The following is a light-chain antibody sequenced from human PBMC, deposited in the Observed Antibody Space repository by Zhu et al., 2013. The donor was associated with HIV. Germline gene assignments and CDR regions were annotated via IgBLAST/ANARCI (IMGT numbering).Light chain of an antibody. CDR2: GAS. Sequence: EIVLTQSPGTLSLSPGDRATLSCRASQTVSSSYLAWYQQKPGQAPRLLIYGASSRAPGIPDRFSGSGSGTDFTLTISRVEPEDFAKYYCQQYDTSTPMYTFGQGTNLEIK. CDR1: QTVSSSY. J-gene: IGKJ2*01. CDR3: QQYDTSTPMYT. V-gene: IGKV3-20*01.